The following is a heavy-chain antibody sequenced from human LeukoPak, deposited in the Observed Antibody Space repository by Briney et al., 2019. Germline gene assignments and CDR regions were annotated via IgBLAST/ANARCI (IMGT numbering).Heavy chain of an antibody. CDR1: GFTFSSYG. V-gene: IGHV3-30*18. CDR2: ISYDGSNK. J-gene: IGHJ4*02. Sequence: PGRSLRLSCAASGFTFSSYGMHWVRQAPGKGLEWVAVISYDGSNKYYADSVKGRFTISRDNSKNTLYLQMNSLRAEDTALYYCAKAGRHSSSWIDYWGQGTLVTVSS. CDR3: AKAGRHSSSWIDY. D-gene: IGHD6-13*01.